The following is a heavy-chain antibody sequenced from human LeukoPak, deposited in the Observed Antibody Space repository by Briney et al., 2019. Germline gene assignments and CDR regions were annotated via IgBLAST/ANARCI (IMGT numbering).Heavy chain of an antibody. CDR2: IYYTGST. CDR3: ARLKVGGGGYYFHDF. Sequence: KASETLSLTCTVSGGSLSSYYWSWIRQPPGKGLEWIGYIYYTGSTNYNPSLKSRVTISLDTSKNQFSLRLSSVTAADTAVYYCARLKVGGGGYYFHDFWGQGTLVTVSS. V-gene: IGHV4-59*08. J-gene: IGHJ4*02. D-gene: IGHD1-26*01. CDR1: GGSLSSYY.